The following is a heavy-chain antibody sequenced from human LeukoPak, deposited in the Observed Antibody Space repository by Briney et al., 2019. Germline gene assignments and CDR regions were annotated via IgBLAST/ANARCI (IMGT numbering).Heavy chain of an antibody. CDR3: AKDWGYSSSQGYYFDY. Sequence: GGSLRLSCTASGFSFSSYAMSWVRQAPGKGLEWVSSISGSGVATYSADSVRGRFTISRDNSKNTLYLQMSSLRAEDTAVYYCAKDWGYSSSQGYYFDYWGQGTLVTVSS. D-gene: IGHD6-13*01. V-gene: IGHV3-23*01. CDR2: ISGSGVAT. J-gene: IGHJ4*02. CDR1: GFSFSSYA.